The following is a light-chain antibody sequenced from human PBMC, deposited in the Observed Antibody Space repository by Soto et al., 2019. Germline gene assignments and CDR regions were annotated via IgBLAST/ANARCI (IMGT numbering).Light chain of an antibody. Sequence: NFMLTQPHSVSKSPGKTLTISCTRSSGRVASNYVQWYQQRPGSAPTTVIFEDDQRPSGVPDRFSGSIDSSSNSAFLTISGLKTEDEADYYCQSYDSPKEVFGGGTKVTVL. J-gene: IGLJ3*02. V-gene: IGLV6-57*04. CDR1: SGRVASNY. CDR3: QSYDSPKEV. CDR2: EDD.